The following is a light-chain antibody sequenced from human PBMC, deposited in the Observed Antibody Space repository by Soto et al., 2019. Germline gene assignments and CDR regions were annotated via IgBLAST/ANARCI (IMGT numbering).Light chain of an antibody. J-gene: IGKJ1*01. V-gene: IGKV3D-15*01. CDR3: QQYNNGPPWT. CDR2: AAS. Sequence: EILMTQSPATLYVSPGEGATLSCRASQSISRDFAWYQHQPGQPPRLLIYAASTRATGIPARFSGGGSGTEFTLTIDSLQSDDFAIYYCQQYNNGPPWTFGQGTKVEI. CDR1: QSISRD.